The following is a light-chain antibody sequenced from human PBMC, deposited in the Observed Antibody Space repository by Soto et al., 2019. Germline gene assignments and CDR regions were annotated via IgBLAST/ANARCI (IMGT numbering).Light chain of an antibody. CDR2: LDISGSY. CDR1: SGHTSCS. J-gene: IGLJ2*01. Sequence: QSVLTQSSSASASLGSSVTLTCTLSSGHTSCSIAWHQQQPEKAPRYLMKLDISGSYNKGVGAPDRFSASSSEADRHLTIGILQYEDAAYYYCETGDSHILVFGGGTKLTVL. V-gene: IGLV4-60*02. CDR3: ETGDSHILV.